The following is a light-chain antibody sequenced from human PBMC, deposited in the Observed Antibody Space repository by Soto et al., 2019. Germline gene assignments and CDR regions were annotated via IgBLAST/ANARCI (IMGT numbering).Light chain of an antibody. CDR3: QQYSFLPRT. CDR2: GAS. V-gene: IGKV3-20*01. Sequence: ERATLSCWASQNVLSNYLAWYQQKPGQAPRLLIYGASTRATGIPDRFGGSGSGTDFTLTISRLEPEDFAVYYCQQYSFLPRTFGQGTKVDIK. J-gene: IGKJ1*01. CDR1: QNVLSNY.